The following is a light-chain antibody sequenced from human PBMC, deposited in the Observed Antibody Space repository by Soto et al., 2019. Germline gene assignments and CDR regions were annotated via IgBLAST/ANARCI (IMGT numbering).Light chain of an antibody. CDR3: CSFAGINNLV. CDR2: DVS. Sequence: QSALAQPPSASGSPGQSVTISCTGTSSDVGGYNSVSWYQQYPGKAPKLMIYDVSKRPSGVPDRFSGSKSDNTASLTVSGLQAEDEADYYCCSFAGINNLVFGTGTRSPS. V-gene: IGLV2-8*01. CDR1: SSDVGGYNS. J-gene: IGLJ1*01.